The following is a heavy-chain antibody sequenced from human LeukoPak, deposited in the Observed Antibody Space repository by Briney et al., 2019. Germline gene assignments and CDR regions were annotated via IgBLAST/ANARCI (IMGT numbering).Heavy chain of an antibody. CDR2: IRSKANSYAT. J-gene: IGHJ4*02. D-gene: IGHD2-2*02. Sequence: GGSLRLSCAASGFTFSGSAMHWVRQASGKGLEWVGRIRSKANSYATAYAASVKGRFTISRDDSKNTAYLQMNSLKTEDTAVYYCTRGPGYCSSTSCYMFDYWGQGTLVTVSS. V-gene: IGHV3-73*01. CDR3: TRGPGYCSSTSCYMFDY. CDR1: GFTFSGSA.